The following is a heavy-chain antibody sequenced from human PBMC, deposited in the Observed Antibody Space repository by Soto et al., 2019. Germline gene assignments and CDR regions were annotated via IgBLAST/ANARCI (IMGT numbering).Heavy chain of an antibody. Sequence: GGSLRLSCAGSGFTFRWFGMNWVRQAPGKGLEWVARISNDGSNEYYVDAVKGRFTISRDNSKNTLYLQMDSLRAEDTAVYYCAKGEVRGIIPSYFDYWGLGTLVTVSS. D-gene: IGHD3-10*01. CDR1: GFTFRWFG. CDR3: AKGEVRGIIPSYFDY. CDR2: ISNDGSNE. V-gene: IGHV3-30*18. J-gene: IGHJ4*02.